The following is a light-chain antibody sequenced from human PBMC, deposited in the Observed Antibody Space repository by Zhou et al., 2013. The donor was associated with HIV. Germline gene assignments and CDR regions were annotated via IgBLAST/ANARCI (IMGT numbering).Light chain of an antibody. CDR2: GAS. Sequence: EIVLTQSPDTLSLSPGESATLSCRASQTFSSTYLAWYQHKPGQAPRLLIYGASTRAAGIPARFSGSGSGTEFTLTISSMQSEDFAVYYCQQNNDRPRTFGQGTKLEIK. CDR1: QTFSSTY. CDR3: QQNNDRPRT. V-gene: IGKV3-15*01. J-gene: IGKJ2*01.